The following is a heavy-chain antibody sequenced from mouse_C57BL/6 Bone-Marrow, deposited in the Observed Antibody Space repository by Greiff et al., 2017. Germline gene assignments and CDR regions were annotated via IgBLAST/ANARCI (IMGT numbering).Heavy chain of an antibody. CDR1: GYTFTSYG. D-gene: IGHD2-2*01. CDR3: ARRDIYYGYDAVDY. J-gene: IGHJ2*01. V-gene: IGHV1-81*01. CDR2: IYPRSGYT. Sequence: QVQLQQSGAELAMPGASVKLSCKASGYTFTSYGISWVKQRTGQGLEWIGEIYPRSGYTYYNEKFKGKSTLTADKSSSTAYMELRSLTSEDSAVYFCARRDIYYGYDAVDYWGQGTTLTVSS.